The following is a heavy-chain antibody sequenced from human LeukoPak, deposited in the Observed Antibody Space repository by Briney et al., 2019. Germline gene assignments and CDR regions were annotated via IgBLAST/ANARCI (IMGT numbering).Heavy chain of an antibody. CDR2: IYYSGST. D-gene: IGHD4-23*01. CDR3: ARDGHSYYGGNGRDYFDY. Sequence: PSETLSLTCTVSGGSISSYYWSWIRQPPGKGLEWIGYIYYSGSTNYNPSLKSRVTISVDTSKNQFSLKLSSVTAADTAVYYCARDGHSYYGGNGRDYFDYWGQGTLVTVSS. CDR1: GGSISSYY. J-gene: IGHJ4*02. V-gene: IGHV4-59*12.